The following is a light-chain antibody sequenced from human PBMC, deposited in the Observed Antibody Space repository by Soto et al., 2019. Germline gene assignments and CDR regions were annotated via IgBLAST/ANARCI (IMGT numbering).Light chain of an antibody. CDR2: WAS. CDR3: QQYYSTLIT. J-gene: IGKJ5*01. V-gene: IGKV4-1*01. CDR1: QSVLYSSNNKNY. Sequence: DIVMTQSPDSLAVSLGERATINCKSSQSVLYSSNNKNYLAWYQHKPGQPPKLLIYWASTRESGVPDRFSGSGSETDYTLTISSLQAEDGAVYFCQQYYSTLITFGQGTRLEIK.